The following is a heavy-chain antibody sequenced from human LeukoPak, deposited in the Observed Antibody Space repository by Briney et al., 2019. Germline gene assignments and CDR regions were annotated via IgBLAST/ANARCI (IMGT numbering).Heavy chain of an antibody. CDR2: IRSKAFGGAT. J-gene: IGHJ6*03. D-gene: IGHD3-3*01. CDR1: GFTLGDYG. Sequence: GRSLRLSCTTSGFTLGDYGLTWVRQAPGKGLEWVGFIRSKAFGGATEYAASVKGRFTISRDDSKSIAYLQMSSLKTEDTAVYYCARESSIFWAVARSYMDVWGKGTTVTVSS. V-gene: IGHV3-49*04. CDR3: ARESSIFWAVARSYMDV.